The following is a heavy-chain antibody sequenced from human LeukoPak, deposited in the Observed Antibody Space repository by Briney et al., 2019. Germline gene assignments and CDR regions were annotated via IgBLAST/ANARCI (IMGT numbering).Heavy chain of an antibody. Sequence: PSETYAGNRTVSGGSISSYYWSWIRQPPGKGLEWIGYIYYSGSTNYNPSLKRRVTISVDTSKKQFSLKLSSVTAADTAVYYCARWLYSSSVFAYFDYWGGGT. J-gene: IGHJ4*02. CDR1: GGSISSYY. D-gene: IGHD6-19*01. V-gene: IGHV4-59*08. CDR3: ARWLYSSSVFAYFDY. CDR2: IYYSGST.